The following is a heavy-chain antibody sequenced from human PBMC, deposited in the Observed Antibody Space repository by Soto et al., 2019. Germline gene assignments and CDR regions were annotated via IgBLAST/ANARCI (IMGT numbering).Heavy chain of an antibody. J-gene: IGHJ4*02. Sequence: EVQLVESGGGLVKPGGSLRLSCAASGFTFSSYSMNWVRQAPGKGLEWVSSISSSSSYIYYADSVKGRFTISRDNAKNSLYLQINSRRAEDTAVYYCARDRSEGAARPRAVQGYWGQGTLVTVSS. CDR1: GFTFSSYS. CDR2: ISSSSSYI. D-gene: IGHD6-6*01. CDR3: ARDRSEGAARPRAVQGY. V-gene: IGHV3-21*01.